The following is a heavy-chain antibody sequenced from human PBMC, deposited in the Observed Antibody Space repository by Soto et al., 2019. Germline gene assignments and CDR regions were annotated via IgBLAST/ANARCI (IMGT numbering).Heavy chain of an antibody. V-gene: IGHV4-4*07. Sequence: SETLSLTCSVSGADINTYSWTWIRQPAGKGLEWIGRIYTSASINYNPSLKGRVTLSVDTSTIQVSLRLASVTAADTAIYYCARDREAGYNFYYGMDVWGQGTTVTVS. CDR2: IYTSASI. J-gene: IGHJ6*02. D-gene: IGHD6-19*01. CDR1: GADINTYS. CDR3: ARDREAGYNFYYGMDV.